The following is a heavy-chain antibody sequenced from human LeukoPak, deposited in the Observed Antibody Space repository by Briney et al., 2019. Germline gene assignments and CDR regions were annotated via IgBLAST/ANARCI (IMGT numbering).Heavy chain of an antibody. V-gene: IGHV3-30*02. Sequence: GGSLRLSCAASGFTFSGYGMHWVRQAPGKGLEWVSFIRYDGSYKYYADSVMGRFTISRDNAKNSLYLQMNSLRAEDTAVYYCARGAVVVVAATPDYWGQGTLVTVSS. D-gene: IGHD2-15*01. CDR3: ARGAVVVVAATPDY. J-gene: IGHJ4*02. CDR1: GFTFSGYG. CDR2: IRYDGSYK.